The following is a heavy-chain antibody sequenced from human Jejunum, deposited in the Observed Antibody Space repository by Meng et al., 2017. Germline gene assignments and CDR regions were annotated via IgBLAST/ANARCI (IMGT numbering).Heavy chain of an antibody. V-gene: IGHV3-74*01. J-gene: IGHJ4*02. CDR1: GFTFSSFW. D-gene: IGHD1-26*01. Sequence: EVQLVESGGGLVQPGGSLRLSCAASGFTFSSFWINWVRQAPGKGLVWVSRINTDGSSTSYADSVKGRFTISRDNSKNTLYLQLNSLRAEDTALYYCAKKGATTADFDCWGQGTLVTVSS. CDR2: INTDGSST. CDR3: AKKGATTADFDC.